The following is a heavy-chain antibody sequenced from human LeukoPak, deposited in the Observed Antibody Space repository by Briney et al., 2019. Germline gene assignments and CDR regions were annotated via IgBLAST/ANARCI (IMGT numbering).Heavy chain of an antibody. D-gene: IGHD4-17*01. CDR2: IIPIFGTA. V-gene: IGHV1-69*13. CDR1: EGTFSSYA. CDR3: AIRCEDCTGDY. Sequence: ASVKVSCKASEGTFSSYAISWVRQAPGQGLEWMGGIIPIFGTANYAQKFQGRVTITADESTSTAYMELSSLRSEDTAVYYCAIRCEDCTGDYWGQGTLVTVSS. J-gene: IGHJ4*02.